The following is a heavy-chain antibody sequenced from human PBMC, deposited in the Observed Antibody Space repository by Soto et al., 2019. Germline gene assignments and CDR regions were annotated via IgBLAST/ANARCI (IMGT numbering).Heavy chain of an antibody. Sequence: PSETLSLTCAVYSGSFSGYYWSWIRQPPGKGLEWLGEISHSGSTNYNPSPKSRVTISVDTSKNQFSLKLSSVTAADTAVYFCASPTESGMDVWGQGTTVTVSS. D-gene: IGHD1-26*01. CDR1: SGSFSGYY. V-gene: IGHV4-34*01. CDR3: ASPTESGMDV. CDR2: ISHSGST. J-gene: IGHJ6*02.